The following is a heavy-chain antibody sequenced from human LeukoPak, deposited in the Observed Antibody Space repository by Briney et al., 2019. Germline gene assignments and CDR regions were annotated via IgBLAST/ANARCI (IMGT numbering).Heavy chain of an antibody. J-gene: IGHJ6*02. CDR1: GDSVFSNSS. CDR2: TYYRSKWYN. V-gene: IGHV6-1*01. Sequence: SQTLSLTCAISGDSVFSNSSWNWIRQSPSRGLEWLGRTYYRSKWYNDYVVSVKSRITINPDTSKNQFSLQLNSVTPEDTAVYYCARRYYYGSGSKSGKNYYYYGMDVWGQGTTVTVSS. D-gene: IGHD3-10*01. CDR3: ARRYYYGSGSKSGKNYYYYGMDV.